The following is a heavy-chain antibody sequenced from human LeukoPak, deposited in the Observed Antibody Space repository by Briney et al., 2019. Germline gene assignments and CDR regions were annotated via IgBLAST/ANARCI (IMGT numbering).Heavy chain of an antibody. CDR2: ISGSGGST. Sequence: GGSLRLSCAASGFTFSSYAMSWVRQAPGKGLEWVSAISGSGGSTYYADSVKGRFTISRDNSKNSLYLQMNSLRAEDTAVYYCARTVYSAYDSYFDFWGQGTLVTVSS. D-gene: IGHD5-12*01. CDR1: GFTFSSYA. J-gene: IGHJ4*02. CDR3: ARTVYSAYDSYFDF. V-gene: IGHV3-23*01.